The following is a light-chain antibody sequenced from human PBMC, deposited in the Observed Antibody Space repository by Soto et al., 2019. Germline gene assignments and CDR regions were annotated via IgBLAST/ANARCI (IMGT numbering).Light chain of an antibody. Sequence: QSVLTQPPSASGTPRQRVTISCSGSSSNIGSNYVYWYQQLPGTAPKLLIYRNNQRPSGVPDRFSGSKSGTSASLAISGLRSEDEADYYCAAWDDSLSGDVVFGGGTQLTVL. CDR3: AAWDDSLSGDVV. J-gene: IGLJ2*01. CDR1: SSNIGSNY. CDR2: RNN. V-gene: IGLV1-47*01.